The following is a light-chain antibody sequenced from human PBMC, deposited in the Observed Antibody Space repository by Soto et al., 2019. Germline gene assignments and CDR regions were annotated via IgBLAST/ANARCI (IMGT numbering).Light chain of an antibody. CDR3: SSYTDDRSYV. V-gene: IGLV2-14*01. CDR2: EVT. J-gene: IGLJ1*01. Sequence: QSALSQPASVSGSPGQSVTISCTGTSSDIGGYNYVSWYQHHPGEAPKLIIFEVTNRPSWVSNRFSGSKSGNTASLTISGLQAEDEAEYYCSSYTDDRSYVFGSGTKVTVL. CDR1: SSDIGGYNY.